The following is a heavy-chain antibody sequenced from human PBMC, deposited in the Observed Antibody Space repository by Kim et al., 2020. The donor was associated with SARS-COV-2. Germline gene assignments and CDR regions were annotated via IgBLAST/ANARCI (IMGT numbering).Heavy chain of an antibody. Sequence: SVKVSCKASGGTFSSYAISWVRQAPGQGLEWMGGIIPIFGTANYAQKFQGRVTITADESTSTAYMELSSLRSEDTAVYYCARGSSKGQWLVRGFDYWGQGTLVTVSS. V-gene: IGHV1-69*13. CDR1: GGTFSSYA. CDR2: IIPIFGTA. CDR3: ARGSSKGQWLVRGFDY. D-gene: IGHD6-19*01. J-gene: IGHJ4*02.